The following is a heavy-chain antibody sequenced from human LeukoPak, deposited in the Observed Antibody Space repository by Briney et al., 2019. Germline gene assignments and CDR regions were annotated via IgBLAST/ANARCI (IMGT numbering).Heavy chain of an antibody. CDR1: GFTFSSYA. CDR3: ARVMAGINFDY. D-gene: IGHD6-19*01. Sequence: GGSLRLSCAASGFTFSSYAMHWVRQAPGKGLEYVSAISSNGGSTYYANSVKGRFTISRDNSKNTLYLQMGSLRAEDMAVYYCARVMAGINFDYWGQGTLVTVSS. J-gene: IGHJ4*02. CDR2: ISSNGGST. V-gene: IGHV3-64*01.